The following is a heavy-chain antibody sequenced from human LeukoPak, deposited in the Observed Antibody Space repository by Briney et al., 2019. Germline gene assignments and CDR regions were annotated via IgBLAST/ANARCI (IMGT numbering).Heavy chain of an antibody. V-gene: IGHV3-21*01. Sequence: GGSLRLSCAASGFTFRSYSMNWVRLAPGKGLEWVSSISPSGDCTWNADSVRGRFTISRDNAKNSLSLQMDSLRADDTALYFCARDFVGESGAAGYWGQGTLVTVSS. CDR1: GFTFRSYS. J-gene: IGHJ4*02. CDR2: ISPSGDCT. CDR3: ARDFVGESGAAGY. D-gene: IGHD2-8*02.